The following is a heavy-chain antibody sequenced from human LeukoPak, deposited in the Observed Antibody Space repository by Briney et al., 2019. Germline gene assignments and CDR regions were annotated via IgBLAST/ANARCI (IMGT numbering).Heavy chain of an antibody. V-gene: IGHV3-53*01. D-gene: IGHD5-18*01. J-gene: IGHJ4*02. CDR1: GFTFSSNY. CDR3: ARSYTAMVRSLVY. Sequence: GGSLRLSCEASGFTFSSNYMSWVRQAPGKGLEWVSVIYSGGSTYYADSVKGRFTISRDNSKNTLYLQMNSLRAEDTAVYYCARSYTAMVRSLVYWGQGTLVTVSS. CDR2: IYSGGST.